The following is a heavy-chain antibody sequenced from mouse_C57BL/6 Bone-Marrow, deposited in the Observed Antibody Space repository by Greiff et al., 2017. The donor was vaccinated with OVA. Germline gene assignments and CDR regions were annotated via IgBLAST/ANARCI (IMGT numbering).Heavy chain of an antibody. CDR1: GFTFSDYG. J-gene: IGHJ4*01. Sequence: EVKVVESGGGLVKPGASLKLSCAASGFTFSDYGMHWVRQAPEKGLEWVAYISRGSSTIYYADTFKGRSTISTDNAKNTPCMQMTSLRSEDTAMYYCARPSYYYVMDYWGQGTSVTVSS. V-gene: IGHV5-17*01. CDR2: ISRGSSTI. CDR3: ARPSYYYVMDY.